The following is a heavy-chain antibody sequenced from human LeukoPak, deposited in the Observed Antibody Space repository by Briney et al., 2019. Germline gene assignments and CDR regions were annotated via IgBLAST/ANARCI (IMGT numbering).Heavy chain of an antibody. J-gene: IGHJ3*02. CDR1: GGSFSGYY. CDR3: AREKTAYYYDSSGFSEGAFDI. V-gene: IGHV4-34*01. CDR2: INHSGST. Sequence: SETLSLTCAVYGGSFSGYYWSWIRQPPGKGLEWIGEINHSGSTNYNPSLKSRVTISVDTSKNQFSLKLSSVTAADTAVYYCAREKTAYYYDSSGFSEGAFDIWGQGTMVTVSS. D-gene: IGHD3-22*01.